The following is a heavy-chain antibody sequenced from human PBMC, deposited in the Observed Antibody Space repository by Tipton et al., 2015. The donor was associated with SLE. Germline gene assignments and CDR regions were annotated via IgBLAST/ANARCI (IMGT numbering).Heavy chain of an antibody. Sequence: TLSLTCTVSGGSISGYYWSWIRQPPGKGLEWIGYIYNSGGTNYNPSLKSRVTISIDTSKNQFSLNLTSVTAADTAVYYCARATSTLWYFDYWGQGTLVTVSS. CDR2: IYNSGGT. CDR1: GGSISGYY. J-gene: IGHJ4*02. CDR3: ARATSTLWYFDY. V-gene: IGHV4-59*01. D-gene: IGHD2-21*01.